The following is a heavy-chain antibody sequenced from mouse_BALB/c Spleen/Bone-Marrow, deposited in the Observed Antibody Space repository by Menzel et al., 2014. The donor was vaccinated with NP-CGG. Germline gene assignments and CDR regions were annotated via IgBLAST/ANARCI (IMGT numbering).Heavy chain of an antibody. D-gene: IGHD2-14*01. CDR3: ARSIEYRPLTY. CDR2: IDPYYGGI. CDR1: GYSFTGYN. V-gene: IGHV1-39*01. Sequence: EVQLQQSGPELEKPGASVKISCKASGYSFTGYNMNWVKQTNGKSLEWIGNIDPYYGGISYNQKFKDKATLTVDKSSNTAYMQLKSLTSEDSAVYYCARSIEYRPLTYWGQGTLVTVSA. J-gene: IGHJ3*01.